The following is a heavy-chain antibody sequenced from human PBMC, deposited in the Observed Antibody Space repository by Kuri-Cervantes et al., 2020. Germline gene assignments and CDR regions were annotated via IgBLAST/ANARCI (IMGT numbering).Heavy chain of an antibody. J-gene: IGHJ6*02. Sequence: ASVKVSCKASGYSFTSNYIHWVRQATGQGLEWMGWMNPNSGNTGYAQKFQGRVTMTRNTSISTAYMELSSLRSEDTAVYYCARGADGEKNEIYYYGMDVWGQGTMVTVSS. CDR3: ARGADGEKNEIYYYGMDV. V-gene: IGHV1-8*01. CDR1: GYSFTSNY. D-gene: IGHD2-21*01. CDR2: MNPNSGNT.